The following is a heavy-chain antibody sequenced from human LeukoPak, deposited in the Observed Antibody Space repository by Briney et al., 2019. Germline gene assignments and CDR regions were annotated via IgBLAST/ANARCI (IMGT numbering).Heavy chain of an antibody. D-gene: IGHD6-19*01. V-gene: IGHV3-30*02. CDR2: IRFDGSNVGSNV. CDR1: GFTFSTYG. Sequence: PGGSLRLSCATSGFTFSTYGMHWVRQAPGKGLEWVAFIRFDGSNVGSNVYYADSVKGRFTISRDNAKNTLYLQMNSLRAEDTAVYYCARGRPRYSSGWCAPIDYWGQGTLVTVSS. J-gene: IGHJ4*02. CDR3: ARGRPRYSSGWCAPIDY.